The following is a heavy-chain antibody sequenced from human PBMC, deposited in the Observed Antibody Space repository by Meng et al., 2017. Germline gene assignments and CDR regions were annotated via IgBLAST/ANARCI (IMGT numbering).Heavy chain of an antibody. Sequence: SVKVSCKASGGTFSSYAISWVRQAPGQGLEWMGGIIPIFGTANYAQKFQGRVTITTDESTSTAYMELSSLRSEDTAVYYCARGRGSYNRAAHFDYWGQGTLVTVSS. J-gene: IGHJ4*02. CDR1: GGTFSSYA. D-gene: IGHD1-26*01. CDR2: IIPIFGTA. V-gene: IGHV1-69*05. CDR3: ARGRGSYNRAAHFDY.